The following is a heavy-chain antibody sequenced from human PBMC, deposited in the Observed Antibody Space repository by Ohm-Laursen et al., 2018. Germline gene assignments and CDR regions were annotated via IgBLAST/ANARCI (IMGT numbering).Heavy chain of an antibody. CDR3: ARDLDYDYVWGSYRWYYFDY. D-gene: IGHD3-16*02. Sequence: ASVKVSCKASGDIFSSYAIHWVRQAPGQGLEWMGWISAYNGNTNYAQKLQGRVTMTTDTSTSTAYMELRSLRSDDTAVYYCARDLDYDYVWGSYRWYYFDYWGRGTLVTVSS. CDR2: ISAYNGNT. V-gene: IGHV1-18*01. J-gene: IGHJ4*02. CDR1: GDIFSSYA.